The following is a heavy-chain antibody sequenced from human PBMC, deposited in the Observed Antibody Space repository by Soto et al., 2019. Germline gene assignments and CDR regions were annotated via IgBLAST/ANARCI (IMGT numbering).Heavy chain of an antibody. V-gene: IGHV1-2*02. CDR1: GYTFTGYY. CDR3: AKGGAIVSAVTRVYLYNSMDF. J-gene: IGHJ6*02. CDR2: INPNSGDT. Sequence: ASVKVSCKASGYTFTGYYVHWVRQAPGQGLEWMGWINPNSGDTYLAQRFQGRVTMNRDTSIGTAYMELRGLTSDDTAEYYCAKGGAIVSAVTRVYLYNSMDFWGQGTTVTVS. D-gene: IGHD1-1*01.